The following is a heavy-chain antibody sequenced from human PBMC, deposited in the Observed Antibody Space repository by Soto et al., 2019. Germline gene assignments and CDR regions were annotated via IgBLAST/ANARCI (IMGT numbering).Heavy chain of an antibody. Sequence: GESLKISCKGSGYIFTDYWITWVRQMPGKGLEWLGVIYPSDSDTRYNPSFQGQVTISADKSVNTAYVEWTSLQASDTGLYFCAITYFYDASGYTDGFDVWGQGTMVTVSS. CDR1: GYIFTDYW. J-gene: IGHJ3*01. CDR2: IYPSDSDT. D-gene: IGHD3-22*01. V-gene: IGHV5-51*01. CDR3: AITYFYDASGYTDGFDV.